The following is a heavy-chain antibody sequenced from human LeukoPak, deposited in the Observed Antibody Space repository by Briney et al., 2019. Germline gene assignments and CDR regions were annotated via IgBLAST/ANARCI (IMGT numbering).Heavy chain of an antibody. CDR2: VSGSGGST. CDR1: GFSLSSNA. D-gene: IGHD1-14*01. J-gene: IGHJ4*02. V-gene: IGHV3-23*01. CDR3: AKGWKGNLDY. Sequence: GASLRLSCAASGFSLSSNAMNWVRQAPGKGLEWVSAVSGSGGSTYYADSVKGRFTISRDNSKSTVYLQMNSLRAEDTALYYCAKGWKGNLDYWGQGTLVTVSS.